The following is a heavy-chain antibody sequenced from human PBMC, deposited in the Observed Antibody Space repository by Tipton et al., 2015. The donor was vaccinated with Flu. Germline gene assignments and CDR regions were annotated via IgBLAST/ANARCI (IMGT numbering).Heavy chain of an antibody. J-gene: IGHJ5*02. CDR2: INHSGST. Sequence: TLSLTCAVYGGSFSGYYWSWIRQPPGKGLEWIGEINHSGSTNYNPSLKSRVTMSVDTSKNQFSLKLSSVTAADTAVYYCARVRRNWFDPWGQGTLVTVSS. V-gene: IGHV4-34*01. CDR3: ARVRRNWFDP. CDR1: GGSFSGYY.